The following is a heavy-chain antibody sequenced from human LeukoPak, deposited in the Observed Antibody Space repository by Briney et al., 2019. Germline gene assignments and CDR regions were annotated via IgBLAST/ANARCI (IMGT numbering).Heavy chain of an antibody. Sequence: SQTLSLTCTVSGGSISSDDYYWSWIRQPPGKGLDWIAYIYYTGSTYYNPSLRSRVTISVDTSKNQFSLKLSSVTAADTAVYYCARAVGGYHFDYWGQGTLVTGSS. V-gene: IGHV4-30-4*01. J-gene: IGHJ4*02. CDR1: GGSISSDDYY. D-gene: IGHD3-16*01. CDR2: IYYTGST. CDR3: ARAVGGYHFDY.